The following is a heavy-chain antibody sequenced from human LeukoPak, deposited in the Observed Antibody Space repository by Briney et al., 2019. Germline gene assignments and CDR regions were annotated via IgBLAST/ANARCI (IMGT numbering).Heavy chain of an antibody. Sequence: SGGSLRLSCATSGFIFSHHGMNWVRQAPGKGLEWVSDIRADAVTTYYADSVKGRFIISRDNSKNTVYLQMNSLRAEDTAVYYCARLSYYDFWSGYYYYYYYMDVWGKGTTVTVSS. CDR2: IRADAVTT. CDR3: ARLSYYDFWSGYYYYYYYMDV. V-gene: IGHV3-23*01. J-gene: IGHJ6*03. CDR1: GFIFSHHG. D-gene: IGHD3-3*01.